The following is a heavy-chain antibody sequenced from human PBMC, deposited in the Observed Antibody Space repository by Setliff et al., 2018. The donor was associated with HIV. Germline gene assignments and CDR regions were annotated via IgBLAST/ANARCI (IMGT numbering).Heavy chain of an antibody. CDR3: AREHCSGGSCNGFAI. V-gene: IGHV4-4*09. CDR1: GGSISTSY. Sequence: PSETLSLTCTVSGGSISTSYWNWIRQPPGKGLEWIAYIYISGTTNYNPSLKSRVTISLDTSRNQFSLRLGSVTAADTAMYYCAREHCSGGSCNGFAIWGQGTMVTVSS. J-gene: IGHJ3*02. CDR2: IYISGTT. D-gene: IGHD2-15*01.